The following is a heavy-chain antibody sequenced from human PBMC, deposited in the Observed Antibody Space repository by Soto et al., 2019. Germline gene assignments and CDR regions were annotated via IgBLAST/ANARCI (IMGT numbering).Heavy chain of an antibody. CDR1: GFTFSSYA. D-gene: IGHD3-3*01. CDR2: ISYDGSNK. Sequence: GGSLRLSCAASGFTFSSYAMHWVRQAPGKGLEWVAVISYDGSNKYYADSVKGRFTISRDNSKNTLYLQMNSLRAEDTAVYYCARDVVWGVDFWSGSHFDYWGQGTLVTVSS. J-gene: IGHJ4*02. V-gene: IGHV3-30-3*01. CDR3: ARDVVWGVDFWSGSHFDY.